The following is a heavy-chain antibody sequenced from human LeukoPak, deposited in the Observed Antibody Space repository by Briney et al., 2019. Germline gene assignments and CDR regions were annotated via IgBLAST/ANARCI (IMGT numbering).Heavy chain of an antibody. CDR1: GFTFSSYW. Sequence: PGGSLRLSCAASGFTFSSYWMSWVRQAPGKGLEWVANIKQDGSEKYYVDSVKGRFTISRDNAKNSLYLQMNSLRAEDTAVYYCARAFSTAMVTFYYYYYGMDVWDQGTTVTVSS. CDR2: IKQDGSEK. D-gene: IGHD5-18*01. CDR3: ARAFSTAMVTFYYYYYGMDV. J-gene: IGHJ6*02. V-gene: IGHV3-7*01.